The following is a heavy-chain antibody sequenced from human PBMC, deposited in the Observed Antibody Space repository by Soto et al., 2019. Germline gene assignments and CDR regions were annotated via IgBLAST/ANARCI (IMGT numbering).Heavy chain of an antibody. J-gene: IGHJ5*02. D-gene: IGHD6-13*01. CDR1: GFTFSSYA. V-gene: IGHV3-30-3*01. CDR2: ISYDGSNK. Sequence: QVQLVESGGGVVQPGRSLRLSCAASGFTFSSYAMHWVRQAPGKGLEWVAVISYDGSNKYYADSVKGRFTIARDNSKNTLYLQMNSLRAEDTAVYYCARDWRVYSSQLSPFDPWGQGTLVTVSS. CDR3: ARDWRVYSSQLSPFDP.